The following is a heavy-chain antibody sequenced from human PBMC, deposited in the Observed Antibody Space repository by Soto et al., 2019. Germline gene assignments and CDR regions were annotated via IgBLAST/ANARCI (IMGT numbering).Heavy chain of an antibody. J-gene: IGHJ5*02. D-gene: IGHD3-3*01. V-gene: IGHV4-31*03. CDR3: ARWWSGRRPGCDP. CDR2: IYYSGST. CDR1: GGSISSGDYY. Sequence: QVQLQESGPGLVKPSQTLSLTCTVSGGSISSGDYYWSWIRQHPGKGLEWIGYIYYSGSTYYNPSLKSRVTXSXDPXNNQLSLKLSSVPDADTAVYYCARWWSGRRPGCDPWGQGTLVTVSS.